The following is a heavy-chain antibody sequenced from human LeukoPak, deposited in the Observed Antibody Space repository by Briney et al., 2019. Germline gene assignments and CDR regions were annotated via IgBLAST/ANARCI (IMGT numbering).Heavy chain of an antibody. CDR2: INHSGST. D-gene: IGHD4-17*01. CDR1: GGSFSGYY. CDR3: ARTDYGDYAFGY. J-gene: IGHJ4*02. Sequence: SETLSLTCAVYGGSFSGYYWSWIRQPPGKGLEWIGEINHSGSTNYNPSLKSRVTISVDTSKNQFSLKLSSVTAADTAVYYCARTDYGDYAFGYWGQGTLVTVSS. V-gene: IGHV4-34*01.